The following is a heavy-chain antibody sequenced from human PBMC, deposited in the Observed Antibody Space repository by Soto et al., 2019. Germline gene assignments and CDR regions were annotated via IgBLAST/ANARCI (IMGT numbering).Heavy chain of an antibody. CDR2: TSYDESNI. D-gene: IGHD3-22*01. CDR3: ARDYYSSGYYYI. J-gene: IGHJ4*02. CDR1: GFIFSNFA. Sequence: QVQLVESGGGVVQPGRSLRLSCAASGFIFSNFAMHWVRQAPGKGLEWVAVTSYDESNINYADSVKGRFTISRDNSKNTLYLQMNSLRPEDTAVYYGARDYYSSGYYYIWGQGTLVTVSS. V-gene: IGHV3-30-3*01.